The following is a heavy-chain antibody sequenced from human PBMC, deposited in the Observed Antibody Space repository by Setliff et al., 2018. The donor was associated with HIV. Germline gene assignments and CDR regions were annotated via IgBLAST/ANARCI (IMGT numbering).Heavy chain of an antibody. CDR1: GYTFNDYG. CDR3: ARDRSSTGDYNEEHLFEY. CDR2: ISGHNGYT. D-gene: IGHD3-22*01. Sequence: ASVKVSCEASGYTFNDYGISWVRQTPGHGLEWMGWISGHNGYTNYAQKVQDRVTMTTDTSTSTAYMELRGLRSDDTAVYYCARDRSSTGDYNEEHLFEYWGQGTLVTVSS. V-gene: IGHV1-18*01. J-gene: IGHJ4*02.